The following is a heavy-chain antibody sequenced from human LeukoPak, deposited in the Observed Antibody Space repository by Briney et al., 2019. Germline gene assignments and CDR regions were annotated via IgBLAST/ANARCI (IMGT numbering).Heavy chain of an antibody. CDR3: DSELGPHPHDYGDYTY. Sequence: ASVKVSCKASGYTFTGYYMHWVRQAPGQGLEGMGWINSNSGGTNYAQKFQGRVTMTRDPSVSTAYMALARLRADDTAVYYCDSELGPHPHDYGDYTYWGNGTLVTASS. CDR1: GYTFTGYY. V-gene: IGHV1-2*02. CDR2: INSNSGGT. J-gene: IGHJ4*01. D-gene: IGHD4-17*01.